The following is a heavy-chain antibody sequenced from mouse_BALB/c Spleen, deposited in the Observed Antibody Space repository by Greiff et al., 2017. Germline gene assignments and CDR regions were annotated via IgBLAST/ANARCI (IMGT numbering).Heavy chain of an antibody. CDR1: GFTFSSYG. CDR2: INSNGGST. D-gene: IGHD2-3*01. J-gene: IGHJ2*01. V-gene: IGHV5-6-3*01. CDR3: ASLYDGYYCDG. Sequence: VMLVESGGGLVQPGGSLKLSCAASGFTFSSYGMSWVRQTPDKRLELVATINSNGGSTYYPDSVKGRFTISRDNAKNTRYLQMSSLKSEDTAMYYCASLYDGYYCDGWGQGTTLTVSS.